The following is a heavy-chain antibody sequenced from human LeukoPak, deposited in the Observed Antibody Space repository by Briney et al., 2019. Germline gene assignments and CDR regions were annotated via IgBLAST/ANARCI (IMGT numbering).Heavy chain of an antibody. J-gene: IGHJ4*02. Sequence: GASVKVSCKASGYTFTSYDINWVRQATGQGLEWMGWLSPNSGNTGYAQKFQGRVTITRNTSINTAYMELSSLRSDDTAVYYCARDSYCGGDCYGSIGYFDYWGQGTLVTVSS. CDR3: ARDSYCGGDCYGSIGYFDY. CDR1: GYTFTSYD. V-gene: IGHV1-8*03. D-gene: IGHD2-21*02. CDR2: LSPNSGNT.